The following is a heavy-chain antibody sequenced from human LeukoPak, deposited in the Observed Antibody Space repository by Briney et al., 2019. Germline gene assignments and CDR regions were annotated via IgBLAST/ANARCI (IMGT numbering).Heavy chain of an antibody. CDR3: AKDTYYYNSGIYN. CDR2: ISWNSGSI. Sequence: GGSLRLSCAASGFTFDDYAMHWVRQAPGKGLEWVSGISWNSGSIGYADSVKGRFTISRDNAKNSLYLQMNSLRAEDTALYYCAKDTYYYNSGIYNWGQGTLVTVSS. V-gene: IGHV3-9*01. D-gene: IGHD3-10*01. J-gene: IGHJ4*02. CDR1: GFTFDDYA.